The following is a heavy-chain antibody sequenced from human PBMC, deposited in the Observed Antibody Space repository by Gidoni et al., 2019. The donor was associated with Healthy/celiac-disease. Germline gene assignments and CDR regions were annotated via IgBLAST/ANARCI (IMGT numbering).Heavy chain of an antibody. CDR3: ARQPSYDILTGYRFDY. V-gene: IGHV5-51*01. CDR2: IYPGDSDT. D-gene: IGHD3-9*01. CDR1: GYSFTSYW. J-gene: IGHJ4*02. Sequence: EVQLVQSGAEVKKHGESLKISCKGSGYSFTSYWIGWVRQMPGKGLEWMGIIYPGDSDTRYSPSFQGQVTISADKSISTAYLQWSSLKASDTAMYYCARQPSYDILTGYRFDYWGQGTLVTVSS.